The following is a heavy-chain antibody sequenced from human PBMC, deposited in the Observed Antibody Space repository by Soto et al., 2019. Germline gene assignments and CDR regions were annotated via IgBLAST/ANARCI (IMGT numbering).Heavy chain of an antibody. CDR1: GGTFSSYA. CDR3: ARSYYGSGSYLSLDYYYGMDV. J-gene: IGHJ6*02. CDR2: IIPIFGTA. Sequence: GASVKVSCKASGGTFSSYAISWVRQAPGQGLEWMGGIIPIFGTANYAQKFQGRVTITADESTSTAYMELSSLRSEDTAVYYCARSYYGSGSYLSLDYYYGMDVWGQGTTVTVYS. D-gene: IGHD3-10*01. V-gene: IGHV1-69*13.